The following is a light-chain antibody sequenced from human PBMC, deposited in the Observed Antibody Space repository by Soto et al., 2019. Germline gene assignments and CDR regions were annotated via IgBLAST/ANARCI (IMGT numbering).Light chain of an antibody. V-gene: IGKV2-28*01. Sequence: DIVMTQSPLSLPVTPGEPASISCRSSQSLLHSNGYNYLDWYLQKPGQSPQLLIYLGSNRASGVPERFSGSGSGTDFTLKISRVEAEEVGVYYCMQALHTPRTFGQGTKVEIK. J-gene: IGKJ1*01. CDR2: LGS. CDR3: MQALHTPRT. CDR1: QSLLHSNGYNY.